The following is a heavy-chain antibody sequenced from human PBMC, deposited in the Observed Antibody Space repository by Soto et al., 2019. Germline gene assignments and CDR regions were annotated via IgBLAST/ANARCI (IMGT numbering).Heavy chain of an antibody. Sequence: GASVKVSCKVSGYTLTELSMHWVRQAPGKGLEWMGGINAEDGETNYAQKFQGRVTITGDTSASTAYMELSSLRSEDTAVYYCARGGPPIDYWGQGTLVTVSS. CDR2: INAEDGET. CDR1: GYTLTELS. D-gene: IGHD3-10*01. J-gene: IGHJ4*02. CDR3: ARGGPPIDY. V-gene: IGHV1-24*01.